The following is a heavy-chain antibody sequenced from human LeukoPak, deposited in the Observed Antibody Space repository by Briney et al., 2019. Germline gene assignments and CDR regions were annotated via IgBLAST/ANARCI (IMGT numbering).Heavy chain of an antibody. D-gene: IGHD6-19*01. CDR1: GFTFSTYE. CDR2: ISSSGGTI. V-gene: IGHV3-48*03. Sequence: PGWSLRVSCAANGFTFSTYEMNWVRQAPGKGLEWVSFISSSGGTIYYADSVKGRFTISRDNAKNSLYMQLNSLRAEDTAVYYCARDHISGGHCDSWGQGILVTVSS. J-gene: IGHJ4*02. CDR3: ARDHISGGHCDS.